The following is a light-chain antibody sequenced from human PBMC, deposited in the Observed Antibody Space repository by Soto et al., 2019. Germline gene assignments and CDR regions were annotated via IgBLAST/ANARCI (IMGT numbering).Light chain of an antibody. J-gene: IGLJ3*02. CDR3: CSYAGSSFWV. CDR2: DVS. Sequence: QSALTQPRSVSGSPGQSVTISCTGTSSDVGGYNYVSWYQQHPGKAPKLMIYDVSKRPSGVPDRFSGSKSGNTASLTISGLQAEDEADYYCCSYAGSSFWVFGGRTQLTVL. V-gene: IGLV2-11*01. CDR1: SSDVGGYNY.